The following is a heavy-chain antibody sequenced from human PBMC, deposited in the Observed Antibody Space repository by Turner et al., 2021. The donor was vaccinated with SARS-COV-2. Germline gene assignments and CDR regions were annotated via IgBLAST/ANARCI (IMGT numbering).Heavy chain of an antibody. J-gene: IGHJ4*02. CDR3: ARDVGYCSSTSCYTGSHFDY. D-gene: IGHD2-2*02. Sequence: QVQLVQSGAEVKKHGASVKVSCKASGYIVTRYAMHWARQASGQRLEWMGWINAGNGKTKYSQKFQGRVTITRDASASTAYMELSSLRSEDTAVYYCARDVGYCSSTSCYTGSHFDYWGQGTLVTVSS. CDR1: GYIVTRYA. V-gene: IGHV1-3*01. CDR2: INAGNGKT.